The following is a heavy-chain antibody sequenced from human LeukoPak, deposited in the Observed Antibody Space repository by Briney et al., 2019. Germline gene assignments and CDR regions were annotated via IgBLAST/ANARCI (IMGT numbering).Heavy chain of an antibody. CDR3: ARSGLPMVRGVIIKSYYYYGMDV. Sequence: ASVKVSCKASGCTFTSYDINWVRQATGQGLEWMGWMNPNSGNTGYAQKFQGRVTMTRNTSISTAYMELSSLRSEDTAVYYCARSGLPMVRGVIIKSYYYYGMDVWGQGTTVTVSS. V-gene: IGHV1-8*01. CDR2: MNPNSGNT. CDR1: GCTFTSYD. J-gene: IGHJ6*02. D-gene: IGHD3-10*01.